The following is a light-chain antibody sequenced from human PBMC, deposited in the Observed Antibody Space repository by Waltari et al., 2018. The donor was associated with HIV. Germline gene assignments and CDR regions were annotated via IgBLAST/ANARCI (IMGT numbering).Light chain of an antibody. J-gene: IGKJ3*01. V-gene: IGKV1-39*01. CDR3: QQSYSYPLT. CDR1: QPVTNK. Sequence: DIQMSQSPYPLSASVGDSVPITCRASQPVTNKVNWYQQKPGKAPKLLIYDASTLQGGVPSRFRGGGSGTHFTLTITSVQPDDYATYFCQQSYSYPLTFGPGTKVDV. CDR2: DAS.